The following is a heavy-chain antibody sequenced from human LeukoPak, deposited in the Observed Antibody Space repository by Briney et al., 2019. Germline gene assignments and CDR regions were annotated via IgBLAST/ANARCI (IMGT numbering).Heavy chain of an antibody. J-gene: IGHJ4*02. CDR1: GFTFSSYA. D-gene: IGHD3-22*01. Sequence: GGSLRLSCAASGFTFSSYAMSWVRQAPGKGLEWVSAISGSGGSTYYADSVKGRFTISRDNSKNTLYLQMNSLRAEDTAVYYCAKNYYDSSGYQAYYFDYWGQGILVTVSS. CDR2: ISGSGGST. CDR3: AKNYYDSSGYQAYYFDY. V-gene: IGHV3-23*01.